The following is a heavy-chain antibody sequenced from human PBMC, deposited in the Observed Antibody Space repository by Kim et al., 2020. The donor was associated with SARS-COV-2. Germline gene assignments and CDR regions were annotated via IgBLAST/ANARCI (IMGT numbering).Heavy chain of an antibody. CDR2: IYYDGRT. CDR3: ARDRHYGSGTFGY. Sequence: SETLSLTCTVSGSSISSGGYYWSWLRQHPGQGLVWIGNIYYDGRTYYNRSLKTRLTMSVDTSKNQFSLKLTSVTAADTAVYYCARDRHYGSGTFGYCGQG. D-gene: IGHD3-10*01. J-gene: IGHJ4*02. V-gene: IGHV4-31*03. CDR1: GSSISSGGYY.